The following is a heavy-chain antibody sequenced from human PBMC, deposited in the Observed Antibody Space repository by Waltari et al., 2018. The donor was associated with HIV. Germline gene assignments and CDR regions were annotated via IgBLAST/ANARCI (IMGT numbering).Heavy chain of an antibody. V-gene: IGHV3-30*03. CDR3: ARAPTTSLSLIQGF. CDR1: GFTFKNYG. Sequence: VESGGDVVQPGRSLRLSCSASGFTFKNYGMHWVRQTPGKGLEWVALFSFDSRDFYYADSVNGRFTVSRDNSKNTLFLQMDNLKSEDTALYYCARAPTTSLSLIQGFWGQGTLVTVSS. J-gene: IGHJ4*02. CDR2: FSFDSRDF. D-gene: IGHD5-18*01.